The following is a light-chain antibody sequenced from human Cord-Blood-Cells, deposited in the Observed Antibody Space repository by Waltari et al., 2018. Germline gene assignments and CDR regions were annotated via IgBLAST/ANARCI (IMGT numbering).Light chain of an antibody. Sequence: QSALTQPRPVSGSPGQSVTISCTGTSSDVGGYNYASWYQQPPGKAPKLMIYDVSKRPSGVPDRFSGSKSGNTASLTISGLQAEDEADYYCCSYAGSYTWVFGGGTKLTVL. CDR1: SSDVGGYNY. V-gene: IGLV2-11*01. CDR2: DVS. CDR3: CSYAGSYTWV. J-gene: IGLJ3*02.